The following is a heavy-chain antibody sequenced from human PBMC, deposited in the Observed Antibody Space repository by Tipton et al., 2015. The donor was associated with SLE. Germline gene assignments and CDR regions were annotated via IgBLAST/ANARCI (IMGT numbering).Heavy chain of an antibody. V-gene: IGHV3-15*01. J-gene: IGHJ4*02. CDR1: GFPFHNAW. Sequence: SLRLSCAASGFPFHNAWMSWVRQIPGAGLQWVGRIKSNSVGGATDHTAPVKGRFTISKDDSRNTVFLEMTGLKTEDTYLYYCNPVVLNNSGLVDYWGQGTLVTVSS. CDR2: IKSNSVGGAT. D-gene: IGHD1-26*01. CDR3: NPVVLNNSGLVDY.